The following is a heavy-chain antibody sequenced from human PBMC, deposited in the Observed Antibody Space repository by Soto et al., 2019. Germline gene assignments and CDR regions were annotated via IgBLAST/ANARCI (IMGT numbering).Heavy chain of an antibody. Sequence: ASVKVSCKASGYTFTSYGISWVRQAPGQGLEWMGWISAYNGNTNYAQKLQGRVTMTTDTSTSTAYMELRSLRSDDTAVYYCARDHNPTYYDFWSGTYLSGWFDPWGQGTLVTVS. CDR3: ARDHNPTYYDFWSGTYLSGWFDP. D-gene: IGHD3-3*01. CDR1: GYTFTSYG. CDR2: ISAYNGNT. J-gene: IGHJ5*02. V-gene: IGHV1-18*04.